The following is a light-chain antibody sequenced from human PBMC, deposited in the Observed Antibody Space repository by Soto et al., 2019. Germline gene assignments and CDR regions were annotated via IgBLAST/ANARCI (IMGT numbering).Light chain of an antibody. J-gene: IGLJ1*01. CDR1: SSDVGGYKY. CDR2: DAN. CDR3: SAYADINSFGV. Sequence: QSALTQPPSASGTPGQSVTISCSGTSSDVGGYKYFSWYQQHPGKAPILMIFDANKRPSGVPDRFSGSKSGNTASLTLSGLQAEDEADYYCSAYADINSFGVFGTGTKLTVL. V-gene: IGLV2-8*01.